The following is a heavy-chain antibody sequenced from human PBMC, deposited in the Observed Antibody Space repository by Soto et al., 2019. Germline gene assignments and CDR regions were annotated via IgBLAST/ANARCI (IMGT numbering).Heavy chain of an antibody. CDR3: ARGDSSGYYYLY. CDR1: GGSISIGGYY. D-gene: IGHD3-22*01. J-gene: IGHJ4*02. Sequence: PSETLSLTCTVSGGSISIGGYYWSWIRQHPGKGLEWIGYIYYSGSTYYNPSLKSRVTISVDTSKNQFSLKLSSVTAADTAVYYCARGDSSGYYYLYWGQGTLVTVSS. V-gene: IGHV4-31*03. CDR2: IYYSGST.